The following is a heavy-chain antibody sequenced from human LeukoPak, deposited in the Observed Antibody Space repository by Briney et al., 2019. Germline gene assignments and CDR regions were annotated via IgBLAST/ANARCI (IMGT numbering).Heavy chain of an antibody. J-gene: IGHJ6*02. Sequence: GASVKVSCKVSGYTLTELSMHWVRQAPGKGLEWMGGFDPEDGETIYAQKFQGRVTMTEDTSTDTAYMELRSLRSDDAAVYYCARELLGFLEWVGTGYYYYGTDVWGQGTTVTVSS. CDR3: ARELLGFLEWVGTGYYYYGTDV. CDR1: GYTLTELS. D-gene: IGHD3-3*01. V-gene: IGHV1-24*01. CDR2: FDPEDGET.